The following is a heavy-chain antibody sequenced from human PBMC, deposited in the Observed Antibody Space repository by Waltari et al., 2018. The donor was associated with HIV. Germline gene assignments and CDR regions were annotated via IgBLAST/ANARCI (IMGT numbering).Heavy chain of an antibody. CDR1: GITFKNAW. Sequence: DVQLVESGGGLVKPGGSLRLSCAVSGITFKNAWLSWVRQGPGKGPQWLGHIRRKSDGGTTDYAAPVRGRFTISTDDLNNTMSLEMKSLKVEDTGVHYCTTFEMGSTRNYWGQGTLVTVSS. CDR3: TTFEMGSTRNY. V-gene: IGHV3-15*01. CDR2: IRRKSDGGTT. D-gene: IGHD1-26*01. J-gene: IGHJ4*02.